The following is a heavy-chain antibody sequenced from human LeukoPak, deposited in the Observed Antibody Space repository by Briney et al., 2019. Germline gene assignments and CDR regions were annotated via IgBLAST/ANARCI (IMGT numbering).Heavy chain of an antibody. CDR1: GGSFSSTTYY. Sequence: VKPSETLSLTCTVSGGSFSSTTYYWGWIRQPPGKGLEWIGSVYYSGSTYYNQSLKSRVTISVDTSKNQFSLKLTSVTAADTAVYYCARQYYDSSGYYPWYFDYWGQGTLVTASS. J-gene: IGHJ4*02. CDR3: ARQYYDSSGYYPWYFDY. D-gene: IGHD3-22*01. V-gene: IGHV4-39*01. CDR2: VYYSGST.